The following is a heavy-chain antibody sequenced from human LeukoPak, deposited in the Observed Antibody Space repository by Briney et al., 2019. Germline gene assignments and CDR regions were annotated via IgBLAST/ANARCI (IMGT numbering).Heavy chain of an antibody. Sequence: SETLSLTCAVSGGSISSGDYYWSWIRQPPGWGVEWVGYIYYSGSTYYNPSLKSRVTISVDTSKNQFSLKLSSVTAADTVVYYCARDLNYYGSGSSVDYWGQGTLVTVSS. J-gene: IGHJ4*02. V-gene: IGHV4-30-4*01. CDR1: GGSISSGDYY. CDR2: IYYSGST. CDR3: ARDLNYYGSGSSVDY. D-gene: IGHD3-10*01.